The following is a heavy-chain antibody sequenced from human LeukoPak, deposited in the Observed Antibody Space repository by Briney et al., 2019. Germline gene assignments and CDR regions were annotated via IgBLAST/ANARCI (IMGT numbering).Heavy chain of an antibody. D-gene: IGHD3-9*01. CDR2: IRSKADDFAT. V-gene: IGHV3-73*01. CDR3: TKFYYDVLTGYRGMDV. Sequence: PGGSLKLSCAASGFTFSASAVHWVRQPSGKGLEWVGRIRSKADDFATAYAASVKGRFLISRDDSKNTAYLQMDSLKTEGTAVYYCTKFYYDVLTGYRGMDVWGQGTTVTVSS. CDR1: GFTFSASA. J-gene: IGHJ6*02.